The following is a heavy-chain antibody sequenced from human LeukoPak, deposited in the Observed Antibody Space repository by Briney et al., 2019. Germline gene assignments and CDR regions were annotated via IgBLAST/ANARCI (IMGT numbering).Heavy chain of an antibody. CDR1: GFTFSSYG. J-gene: IGHJ4*02. D-gene: IGHD6-6*01. CDR3: AKDWATLPSRLSPFDY. Sequence: GGSLRLSCAASGFTFSSYGMHWVRQAPGKGLEWVSTISATGGGTVYADSVKGRFTISRANSENMLLLQMNSLRADDTAVYYCAKDWATLPSRLSPFDYWGQGILVTVSS. CDR2: ISATGGGT. V-gene: IGHV3-23*01.